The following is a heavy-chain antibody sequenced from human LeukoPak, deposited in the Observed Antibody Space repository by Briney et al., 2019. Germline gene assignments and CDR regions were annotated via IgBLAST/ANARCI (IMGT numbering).Heavy chain of an antibody. CDR3: ARGVEPLAANTLAY. V-gene: IGHV3-53*01. Sequence: GGSLRLACAASGFTVITNDMTCVRQAPGKGLEWVSVLYSDGNTKYADSVQGRFTISRDNSKNTLYLEMNSLSPDDTAVYYCARGVEPLAANTLAYWGQGTLVTVSS. D-gene: IGHD1-14*01. J-gene: IGHJ4*02. CDR2: LYSDGNT. CDR1: GFTVITND.